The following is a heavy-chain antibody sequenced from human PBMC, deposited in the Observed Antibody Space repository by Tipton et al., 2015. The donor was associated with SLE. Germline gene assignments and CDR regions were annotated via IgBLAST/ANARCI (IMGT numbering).Heavy chain of an antibody. CDR1: GGSISSGGYS. CDR2: IYYSGST. J-gene: IGHJ4*02. CDR3: ADYSSGG. D-gene: IGHD6-19*01. Sequence: LRLSCAVSGGSISSGGYSWSWIRQPPGKGLEWIGSIYYSGSTSYNPSLKSRVTISVDTSKNQFSLKLSSVTAADTAVYYCADYSSGGWGQGTLVTVSS. V-gene: IGHV4-30-2*03.